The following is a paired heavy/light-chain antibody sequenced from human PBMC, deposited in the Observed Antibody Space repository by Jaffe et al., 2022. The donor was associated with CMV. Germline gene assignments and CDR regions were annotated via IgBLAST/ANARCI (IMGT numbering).Light chain of an antibody. V-gene: IGKV4-1*01. CDR1: QSLFHISKNKTY. Sequence: DIVMTQSPDSLAVSLGERATINCKSSQSLFHISKNKTYLVWYQQKPRQPPKLLIYWASTRESGVPDRFSGSGSGTDFTLTISNLQAEDVAVYYCQQYYSPLWAFGQGTKVEIK. CDR3: QQYYSPLWA. CDR2: WAS. J-gene: IGKJ1*01.
Heavy chain of an antibody. Sequence: EVQLVQSGAELKRPGESLTISCKGSGYNFTIYWIAWVRQVPGKGLEWMGIIFPGDSDARYSPSFQGQVTISADQSINTAYVQWSGLKASDTAMYYCARLGRDALSTYGYFDYWGQGTLLTVSS. CDR2: IFPGDSDA. CDR1: GYNFTIYW. J-gene: IGHJ4*02. D-gene: IGHD3-16*01. CDR3: ARLGRDALSTYGYFDY. V-gene: IGHV5-51*01.